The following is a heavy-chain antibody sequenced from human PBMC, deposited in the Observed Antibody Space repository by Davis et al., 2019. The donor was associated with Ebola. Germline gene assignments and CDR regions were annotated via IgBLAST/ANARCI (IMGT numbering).Heavy chain of an antibody. J-gene: IGHJ3*02. CDR3: AKDTYMGIVELGAFDI. D-gene: IGHD1-1*01. CDR2: IKQDGSEK. V-gene: IGHV3-7*03. CDR1: GFTFSSYA. Sequence: GSLKISCAASGFTFSSYAMSWVRQAPGKGLEWVASIKQDGSEKYYVDSVKGRFTISRDNAKNSLYLQMNSLRAEDTAVYYCAKDTYMGIVELGAFDIWGQGTMVTVSS.